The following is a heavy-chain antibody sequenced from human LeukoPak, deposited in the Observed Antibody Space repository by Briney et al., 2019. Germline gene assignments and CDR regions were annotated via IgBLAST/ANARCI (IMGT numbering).Heavy chain of an antibody. Sequence: GGSLRLSCAASGFTFDDYAMHWVRQAPGKGLGWVSGISWNSGSIGYADSVKGRFTISRDNAKNSLYLQMNSLRAEDTALYYCAKAAGYCSSTSCHDAFDIWGQGTMVTVSS. V-gene: IGHV3-9*01. J-gene: IGHJ3*02. CDR2: ISWNSGSI. D-gene: IGHD2-2*01. CDR3: AKAAGYCSSTSCHDAFDI. CDR1: GFTFDDYA.